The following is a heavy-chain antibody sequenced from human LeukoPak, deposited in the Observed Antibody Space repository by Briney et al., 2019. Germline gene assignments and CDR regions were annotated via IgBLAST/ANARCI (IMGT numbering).Heavy chain of an antibody. J-gene: IGHJ3*02. D-gene: IGHD2-15*01. CDR3: ANYLGLVAATPDDAFDI. Sequence: PGGSLRLSCAASGFIFSSFWMHWVRQVPGKGLVWVSHTNSDGSTTDYADSVRGRFTISRDNAKNTLYLQMNSLRAEDTAVYYCANYLGLVAATPDDAFDIWGQGTMVTVSS. CDR1: GFIFSSFW. CDR2: TNSDGSTT. V-gene: IGHV3-74*01.